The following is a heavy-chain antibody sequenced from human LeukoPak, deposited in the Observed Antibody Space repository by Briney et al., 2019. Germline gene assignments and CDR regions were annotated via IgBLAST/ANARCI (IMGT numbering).Heavy chain of an antibody. Sequence: SVKVSCKASGGTFSSYAISWVRQAPGQGLEWVGGIIPIFGTANYAQKFQGRVTITADKSTSTAYMELSSLRSEDTAVYYCARVLGAIMTFDIWGQGTMVTVSS. CDR2: IIPIFGTA. J-gene: IGHJ3*02. CDR1: GGTFSSYA. V-gene: IGHV1-69*06. D-gene: IGHD3-16*01. CDR3: ARVLGAIMTFDI.